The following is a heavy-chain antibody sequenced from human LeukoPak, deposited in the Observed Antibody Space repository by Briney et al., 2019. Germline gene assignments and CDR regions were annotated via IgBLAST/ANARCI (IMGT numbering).Heavy chain of an antibody. CDR3: AKDLTELGNVGYSYGPVGGNGMDV. D-gene: IGHD5-18*01. CDR1: GFTFSSYG. J-gene: IGHJ6*02. Sequence: GRSLRLSCAASGFTFSSYGMHWVRQAPGKGLEWVAVISYDGSNKYYADSVKGRFTISRDNSKNTLYLQMNSLRAEDTAVYYCAKDLTELGNVGYSYGPVGGNGMDVWGQGTTVTVSS. V-gene: IGHV3-30*18. CDR2: ISYDGSNK.